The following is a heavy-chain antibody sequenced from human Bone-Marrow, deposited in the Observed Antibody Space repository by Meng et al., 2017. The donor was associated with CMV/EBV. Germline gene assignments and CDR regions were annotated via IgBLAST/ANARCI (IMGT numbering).Heavy chain of an antibody. D-gene: IGHD2-2*01. CDR2: VPGSGRDT. CDR3: AKGKSRVPSGSSPTCAQYYFDY. J-gene: IGHJ4*02. CDR1: GFTFSRYG. Sequence: GESLKISCAASGFTFSRYGMSWVRRAPGKGLEWVSSVPGSGRDTYYEDTVKGRFTISTDNSTNTLYLQMNSLRAEDTAVYYCAKGKSRVPSGSSPTCAQYYFDYWGQGTLVTVSS. V-gene: IGHV3-23*01.